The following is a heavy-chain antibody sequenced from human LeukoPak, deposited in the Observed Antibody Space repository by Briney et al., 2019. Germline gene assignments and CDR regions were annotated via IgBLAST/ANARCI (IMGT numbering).Heavy chain of an antibody. CDR3: ARGGLNWNDRSGYYYGMDV. Sequence: PSETLSLTCTVSGGSISSYYWSWIRQPPGKGLEWIGYIYYSGSTNYNPSLKSRVTISVDTSKNQFSLKLSSVTAADTAVYYCARGGLNWNDRSGYYYGMDVWGQGTTVTVSS. CDR1: GGSISSYY. J-gene: IGHJ6*02. D-gene: IGHD1-1*01. V-gene: IGHV4-59*08. CDR2: IYYSGST.